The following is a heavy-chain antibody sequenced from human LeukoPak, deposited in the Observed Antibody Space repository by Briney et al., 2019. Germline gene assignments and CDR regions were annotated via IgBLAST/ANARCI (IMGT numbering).Heavy chain of an antibody. D-gene: IGHD2-2*01. CDR3: ARDPVRLVPAAIYFDY. CDR1: GFTFSDYY. Sequence: GGSLRLSCAASGFTFSDYYMSWIRQAPGKGLEWVSYISSSGSTIYYADSVKGRFTISRDNAKNSLYLQMNSLRADDTAVYYCARDPVRLVPAAIYFDYWGQGTLVTVSS. CDR2: ISSSGSTI. J-gene: IGHJ4*02. V-gene: IGHV3-11*01.